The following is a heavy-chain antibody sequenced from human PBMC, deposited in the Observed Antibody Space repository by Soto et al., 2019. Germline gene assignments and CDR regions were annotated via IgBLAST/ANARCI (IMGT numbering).Heavy chain of an antibody. V-gene: IGHV3-74*01. CDR1: GFTFSSYW. CDR2: ISNDGSIT. D-gene: IGHD1-1*01. CDR3: AKDLTWNQADY. J-gene: IGHJ4*02. Sequence: PGGSLRLSCAASGFTFSSYWMHWVRQTPGTGLVWVSRISNDGSITNYADSVKGRFTISRDNAKNTLYLQMSSLRAEDTAVYYCAKDLTWNQADYWGQGALVTVSS.